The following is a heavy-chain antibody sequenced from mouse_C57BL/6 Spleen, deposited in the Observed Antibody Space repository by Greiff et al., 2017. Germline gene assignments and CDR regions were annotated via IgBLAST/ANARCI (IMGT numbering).Heavy chain of an antibody. D-gene: IGHD1-1*01. V-gene: IGHV1-9*01. Sequence: VKLMESGAELMKPGASVKLSCKATGYTFTGYWIEWVKQRPGHGLEWIGEILPGSGSTNYNEKFKGKATFTADTSSNTAYMQLSSLTTEDSAIYYCARSSSYYGSSYWYFDVWGTGTTVTVSS. CDR2: ILPGSGST. CDR1: GYTFTGYW. J-gene: IGHJ1*03. CDR3: ARSSSYYGSSYWYFDV.